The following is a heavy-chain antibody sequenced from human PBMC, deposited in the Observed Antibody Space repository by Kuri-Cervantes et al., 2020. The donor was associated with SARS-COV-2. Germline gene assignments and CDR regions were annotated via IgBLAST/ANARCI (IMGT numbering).Heavy chain of an antibody. D-gene: IGHD1-26*01. Sequence: SETLSLTCTVSGGSISSHYWSWIRQPPGKGLEWIGYVYSSGSTNYSPSLKSRVTMSVDTSKNQFSLKLSSVTAADTAVYYCATGSYYVAYDYWGQGTLVTVSS. J-gene: IGHJ4*02. CDR3: ATGSYYVAYDY. CDR1: GGSISSHY. CDR2: VYSSGST. V-gene: IGHV4-59*11.